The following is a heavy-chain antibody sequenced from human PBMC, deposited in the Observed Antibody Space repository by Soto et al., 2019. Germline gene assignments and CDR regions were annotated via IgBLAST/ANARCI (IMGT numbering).Heavy chain of an antibody. CDR2: INPNSGGT. V-gene: IGHV1-2*04. D-gene: IGHD6-6*01. CDR3: ARGGSSSLTYYYYDYYMDV. Sequence: ASVKVSCKASGYTFTGYYMHWVRQAPGQGLEWMGWINPNSGGTNYAQKFQGWVTMTRDTSISTAYMELSRLRSDDTAVYYCARGGSSSLTYYYYDYYMDVWGKGTTVT. CDR1: GYTFTGYY. J-gene: IGHJ6*03.